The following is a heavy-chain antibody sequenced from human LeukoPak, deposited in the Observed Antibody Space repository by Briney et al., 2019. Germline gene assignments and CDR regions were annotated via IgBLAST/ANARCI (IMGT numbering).Heavy chain of an antibody. V-gene: IGHV3-30*04. CDR2: ISYDGSNK. D-gene: IGHD3-9*01. CDR3: ARPRGTTLTARAFDI. Sequence: GGSLRLSCAASGFTFSSYAMHWVRQAPGKGLEWVAVISYDGSNKYYADSVEGRFSISRDNSKNTLWLQMNSLRDEDTAVYFCARPRGTTLTARAFDIWGLGTRVTVSS. CDR1: GFTFSSYA. J-gene: IGHJ3*02.